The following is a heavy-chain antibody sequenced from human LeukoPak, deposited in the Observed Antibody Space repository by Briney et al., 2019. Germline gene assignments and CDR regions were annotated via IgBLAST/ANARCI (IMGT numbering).Heavy chain of an antibody. Sequence: GGSLRLSCAASGFTFSSYSMNWVRQAPGKGLEWVSAISGSGGSTYYADSVKGRFTISRDNSKNTLYLQMNSLRAEDTAVYYCAKVSYEDIVVYYFDYWGQGTLVTVSS. J-gene: IGHJ4*02. CDR3: AKVSYEDIVVYYFDY. CDR2: ISGSGGST. CDR1: GFTFSSYS. V-gene: IGHV3-23*01. D-gene: IGHD2-15*01.